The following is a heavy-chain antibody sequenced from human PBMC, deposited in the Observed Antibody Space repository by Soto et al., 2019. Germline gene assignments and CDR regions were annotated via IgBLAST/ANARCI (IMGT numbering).Heavy chain of an antibody. J-gene: IGHJ6*03. CDR1: GYTFTSYY. CDR3: ARGAAGYSSGWYDYYYYMDS. Sequence: ASVKVSCKASGYTFTSYYMHWVRQAPGQGLEWMGIINPSGGSTSYAQKFQGRVTMTRDTSTSTVYMELSSLRSEDTAVYYCARGAAGYSSGWYDYYYYMDSWGKGNTVTVSS. D-gene: IGHD6-19*01. CDR2: INPSGGST. V-gene: IGHV1-46*03.